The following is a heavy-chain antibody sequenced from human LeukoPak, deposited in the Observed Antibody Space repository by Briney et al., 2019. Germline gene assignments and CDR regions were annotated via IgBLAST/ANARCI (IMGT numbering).Heavy chain of an antibody. CDR3: ARGLPPEPIRYFDWLLSHYYYYYYMDV. D-gene: IGHD3-9*01. CDR2: MNPNSGNT. CDR1: GYTFTSYD. J-gene: IGHJ6*03. Sequence: GASVKVSCKASGYTFTSYDINWVRQATGQGLEWMGWMNPNSGNTGYAQKFQGRVAMTRNSSISTAYMERSSLRSEDTAVYYCARGLPPEPIRYFDWLLSHYYYYYYMDVWGKGTTVTISS. V-gene: IGHV1-8*01.